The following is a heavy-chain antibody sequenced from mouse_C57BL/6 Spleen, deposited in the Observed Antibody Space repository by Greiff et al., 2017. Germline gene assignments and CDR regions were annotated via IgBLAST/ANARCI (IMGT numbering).Heavy chain of an antibody. CDR1: GFTFSSYA. CDR2: ISDGGSYT. D-gene: IGHD4-1*01. Sequence: EVKLMESGGGLVKPGGSLKLSCAASGFTFSSYAMSWVRQTPEKRLEWVATISDGGSYTYYPDNVKGRFTISRDNAKNNLYLQMSHLKSEDTAMYYCARDGGVTGTGFAYWGQGTLVTVSA. J-gene: IGHJ3*01. CDR3: ARDGGVTGTGFAY. V-gene: IGHV5-4*01.